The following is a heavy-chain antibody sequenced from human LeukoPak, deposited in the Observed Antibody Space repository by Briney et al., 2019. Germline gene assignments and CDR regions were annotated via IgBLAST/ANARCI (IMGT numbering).Heavy chain of an antibody. V-gene: IGHV3-74*01. D-gene: IGHD2-2*01. CDR3: ARGDAYALKY. CDR2: INSDGTTT. CDR1: GFTFSSSW. Sequence: GGSLRLSCAASGFTFSSSWMHWVRQAPGKGLVWVSRINSDGTTTAYADSVKGRFTISRVNAKNTLYLQTNSLRAEDTAVYYCARGDAYALKYWGQGTLATVSS. J-gene: IGHJ4*02.